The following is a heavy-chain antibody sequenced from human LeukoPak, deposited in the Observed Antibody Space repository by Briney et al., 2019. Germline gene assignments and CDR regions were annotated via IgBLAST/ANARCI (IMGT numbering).Heavy chain of an antibody. Sequence: SETLSLTCTVSGGSISSYYWSWIRQPPGKGLQWIGCIHYSGSTNYNPSLKNRVTISVDTSKKQFSMKLSSVTAADTAVYYCARYAYSNYVYYMDVWGKGTTVTVSS. CDR1: GGSISSYY. J-gene: IGHJ6*03. V-gene: IGHV4-59*01. D-gene: IGHD4-11*01. CDR2: IHYSGST. CDR3: ARYAYSNYVYYMDV.